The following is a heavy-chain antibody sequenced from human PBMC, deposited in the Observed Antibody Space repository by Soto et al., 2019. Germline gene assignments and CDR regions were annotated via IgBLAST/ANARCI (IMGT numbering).Heavy chain of an antibody. D-gene: IGHD2-15*01. CDR2: IYSGGST. J-gene: IGHJ4*02. CDR1: GFTVSSNY. V-gene: IGHV3-53*04. CDR3: ARGLGYCSGGSCYPGYYFDY. Sequence: GGSLRLSCAASGFTVSSNYMSWVRQAPGKGLEWVSVIYSGGSTYYAGSVKGRFTVSRHNSKDTLYLQMNSLKAEDTAVYYCARGLGYCSGGSCYPGYYFDYWGQGTLVTVSS.